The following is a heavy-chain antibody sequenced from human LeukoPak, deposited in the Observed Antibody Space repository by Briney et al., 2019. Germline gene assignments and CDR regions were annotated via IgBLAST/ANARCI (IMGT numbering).Heavy chain of an antibody. Sequence: APVKHSCKASGYTFTGYYMHWVRQAPGQGLEWMGWINPNSGGPNHTQKTLGRVTMTRDTSISTAYMELSRLRSDDTAVYYCARGTGITARVDYWGQGT. D-gene: IGHD6-6*01. V-gene: IGHV1-2*02. J-gene: IGHJ4*02. CDR3: ARGTGITARVDY. CDR1: GYTFTGYY. CDR2: INPNSGGP.